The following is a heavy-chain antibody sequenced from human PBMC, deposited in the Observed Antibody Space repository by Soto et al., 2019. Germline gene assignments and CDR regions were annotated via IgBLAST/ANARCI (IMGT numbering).Heavy chain of an antibody. Sequence: GGSLRLSCAASGFTFDDYAMHWVRQAPGKGLEWVSGISWNSGSIGYADSVKGRFTISRDNAKNSLYLQMNSLRAEDTALYYCAKDIEDGAAAGKRGFDYWGQGTLVTVSS. V-gene: IGHV3-9*01. J-gene: IGHJ4*02. CDR3: AKDIEDGAAAGKRGFDY. CDR2: ISWNSGSI. D-gene: IGHD6-13*01. CDR1: GFTFDDYA.